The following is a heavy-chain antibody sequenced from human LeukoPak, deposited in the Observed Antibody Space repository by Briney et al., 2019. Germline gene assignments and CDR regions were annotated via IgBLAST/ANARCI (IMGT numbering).Heavy chain of an antibody. V-gene: IGHV1-18*01. CDR1: GYTFRNYG. CDR3: ARNRTGTFDF. J-gene: IGHJ4*02. CDR2: ISGDSYDT. D-gene: IGHD3-10*01. Sequence: ASVKVSCKASGYTFRNYGINWVRQAPGQGLEWLGWISGDSYDTKYEQKLQGRVTMTADTSTSTAYMELRSLTSDDTAVYYCARNRTGTFDFWGQGTLVTVPS.